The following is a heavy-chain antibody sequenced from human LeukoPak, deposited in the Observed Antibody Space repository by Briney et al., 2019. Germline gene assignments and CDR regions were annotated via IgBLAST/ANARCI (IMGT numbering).Heavy chain of an antibody. D-gene: IGHD3-10*01. J-gene: IGHJ5*02. V-gene: IGHV1-18*01. CDR1: GYTFTSYG. CDR2: ISAYNGNT. Sequence: ASVKVSCKASGYTFTSYGISWVRQAPGQGLEWMGWISAYNGNTNYAQKLQGRVTMTKDTSTSTAYMELRSLRSDDTAVYYCARSDSGLLWFGEPKYNWFDPWGQGTLVTVSA. CDR3: ARSDSGLLWFGEPKYNWFDP.